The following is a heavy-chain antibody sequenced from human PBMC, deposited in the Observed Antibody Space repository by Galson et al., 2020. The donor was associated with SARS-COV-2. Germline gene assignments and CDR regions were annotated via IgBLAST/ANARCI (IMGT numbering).Heavy chain of an antibody. CDR1: GYTFTSCE. V-gene: IGHV1-8*01. D-gene: IGHD6-13*01. CDR2: MNPQSGDT. J-gene: IGHJ4*02. Sequence: ASVKVSCKASGYTFTSCEINWVRQATGQGLAWMGWMNPQSGDTAYAQKFQGRVTMTRNTSISTAYMELSSLTSADTAVYYCARRAAAGQTRFDNWGQGTLVSVSS. CDR3: ARRAAAGQTRFDN.